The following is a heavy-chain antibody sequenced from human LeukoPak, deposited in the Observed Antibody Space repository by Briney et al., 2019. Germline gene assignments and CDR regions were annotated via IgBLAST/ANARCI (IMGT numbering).Heavy chain of an antibody. Sequence: PGGSLRLSCAASGFTFSSYEMNWVRQAPGKGLEWVSYISSSGSTIYYADSVKGRFTISRDNSRDTLYLQMNSLRAGDTAIYYCVKDRPNYYGSNGHYYRQNGDYWGQGTLVAVSS. D-gene: IGHD3-22*01. V-gene: IGHV3-48*03. CDR3: VKDRPNYYGSNGHYYRQNGDY. J-gene: IGHJ4*02. CDR2: ISSSGSTI. CDR1: GFTFSSYE.